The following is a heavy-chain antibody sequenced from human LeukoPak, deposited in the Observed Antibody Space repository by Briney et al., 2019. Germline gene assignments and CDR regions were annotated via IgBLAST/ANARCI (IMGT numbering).Heavy chain of an antibody. CDR1: GGTFSSYA. CDR3: AGDSSGYAFDI. J-gene: IGHJ3*02. CDR2: IIPIFGTA. Sequence: EASVEVSCKASGGTFSSYAISWVRQAPGQGLEWMGGIIPIFGTANYAQKFQGRVTITADESTSTAYMELSSLRSEDTAVYYCAGDSSGYAFDIWGQGTMVTVSS. V-gene: IGHV1-69*13. D-gene: IGHD3-22*01.